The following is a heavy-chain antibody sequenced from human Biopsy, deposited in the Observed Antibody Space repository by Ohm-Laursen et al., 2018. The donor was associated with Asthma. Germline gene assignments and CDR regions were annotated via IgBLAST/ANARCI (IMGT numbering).Heavy chain of an antibody. Sequence: SLRLSCTASGFTFSGTCMIWGRQAPGKGLQWLAFIKPDGSQTYYADSVEGRFSISRDNSKNSLYLQMSSLRGEDTAIYYCATLSWYASQYWGQGTLVTVSS. CDR3: ATLSWYASQY. D-gene: IGHD2-2*01. V-gene: IGHV3-7*01. J-gene: IGHJ4*02. CDR1: GFTFSGTC. CDR2: IKPDGSQT.